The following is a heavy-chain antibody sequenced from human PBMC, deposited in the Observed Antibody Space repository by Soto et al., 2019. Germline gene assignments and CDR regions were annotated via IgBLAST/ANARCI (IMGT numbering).Heavy chain of an antibody. CDR2: ISSSGSSI. CDR3: ARVRFAEWGYAMDV. Sequence: QVQLVESGGGLVKPGGSPRLSCAASGLTFSDCYMNWIRQAPGKGLEWVSYISSSGSSINYAGSVKGRFTISRDNAKNSLYAPLNRLRAEDPAMYYWARVRFAEWGYAMDVWGQGTTVTVS. D-gene: IGHD3-10*01. J-gene: IGHJ6*02. CDR1: GLTFSDCY. V-gene: IGHV3-11*01.